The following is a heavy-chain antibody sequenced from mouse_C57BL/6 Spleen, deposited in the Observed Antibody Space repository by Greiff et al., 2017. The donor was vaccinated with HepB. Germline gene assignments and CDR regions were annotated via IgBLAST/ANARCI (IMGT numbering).Heavy chain of an antibody. CDR3: ARDNYGSRDYAMDY. J-gene: IGHJ4*01. Sequence: DVKLQESGPGLVKPSQSLSLTCSVTGYSITSGYYWNWIRQFPGNKLEWMGYISYDGSNNYNPSLKNRISITRDTSKNQFFLKLNSVTTEDTATYYCARDNYGSRDYAMDYWGQGTSVTVSS. D-gene: IGHD1-1*01. V-gene: IGHV3-6*01. CDR1: GYSITSGYY. CDR2: ISYDGSN.